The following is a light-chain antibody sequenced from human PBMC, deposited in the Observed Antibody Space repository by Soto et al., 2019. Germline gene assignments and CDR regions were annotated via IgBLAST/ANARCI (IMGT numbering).Light chain of an antibody. Sequence: DIQMTQSPSSLSASVGDRVTIACRASQGISIYLAWYQQKPGKVHPLLIYDASTLQSGVLSRFSGSGSGTDFTLTISGLQPEDVATYYCQKYNGAPLTFGGGTKVELK. CDR2: DAS. CDR3: QKYNGAPLT. CDR1: QGISIY. J-gene: IGKJ4*01. V-gene: IGKV1-27*01.